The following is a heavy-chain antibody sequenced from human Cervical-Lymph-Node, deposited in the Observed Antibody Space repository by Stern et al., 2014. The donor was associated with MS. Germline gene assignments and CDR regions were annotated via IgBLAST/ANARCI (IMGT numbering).Heavy chain of an antibody. V-gene: IGHV1-46*01. D-gene: IGHD2-21*01. CDR2: INPDGGGT. CDR3: TIPNPAFEY. Sequence: VPLVQSGAEVREPGASVTLSSATSGSMFTPYYIHWVRQAPGQGLEWVGLINPDGGGTAYAQRCQGRVTVTRDTSTSTVYMTLSSLKSDDTGVFYCTIPNPAFEYWGQGTPVAVSS. CDR1: GSMFTPYY. J-gene: IGHJ4*02.